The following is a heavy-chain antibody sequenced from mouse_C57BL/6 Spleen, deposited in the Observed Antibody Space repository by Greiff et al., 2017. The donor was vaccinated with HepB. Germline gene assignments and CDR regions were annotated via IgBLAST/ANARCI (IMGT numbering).Heavy chain of an antibody. CDR2: IDPANGNT. V-gene: IGHV14-3*01. CDR1: GFNIKNTY. CDR3: ASHYYGSPYAMDY. D-gene: IGHD1-1*01. Sequence: VQLKESVAELVRPGASVKLSCTASGFNIKNTYMHWVKQRPEQGLEWIGRIDPANGNTKYAPKFQGKATITADTSSNTAYLQLSSPTSEDTAIYYGASHYYGSPYAMDYWGQGTSVTVSS. J-gene: IGHJ4*01.